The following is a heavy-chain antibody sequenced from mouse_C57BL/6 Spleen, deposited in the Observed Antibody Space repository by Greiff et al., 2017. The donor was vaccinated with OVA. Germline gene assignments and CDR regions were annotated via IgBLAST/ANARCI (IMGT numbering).Heavy chain of an antibody. J-gene: IGHJ2*01. CDR2: IDHETCGT. D-gene: IGHD4-1*02. CDR3: TRRGPTGYFDY. Sequence: VKLMESGAELVRPGASVKLSCKASGYTFTDYDMHCVKQTPVHGLEWIGAIDHETCGTAYNQKFKGKATLTADKASSTAYMELRSLTSEDSAVYYCTRRGPTGYFDYWGQGTTLTVSS. CDR1: GYTFTDYD. V-gene: IGHV1-23*01.